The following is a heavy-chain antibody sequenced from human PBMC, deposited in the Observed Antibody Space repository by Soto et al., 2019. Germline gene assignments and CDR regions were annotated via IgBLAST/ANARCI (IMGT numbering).Heavy chain of an antibody. V-gene: IGHV3-48*02. D-gene: IGHD3-22*01. Sequence: GGSLRLSCAASGFTFSSYSMNWVRQAPGKGLEWASYISSSSSTIYYADSVKGRFTISRDNAKNSLYLQMNSLRDEDTAVYYCARDLITMIVVVTGFDYWGQGTLVTVSS. CDR1: GFTFSSYS. J-gene: IGHJ4*02. CDR2: ISSSSSTI. CDR3: ARDLITMIVVVTGFDY.